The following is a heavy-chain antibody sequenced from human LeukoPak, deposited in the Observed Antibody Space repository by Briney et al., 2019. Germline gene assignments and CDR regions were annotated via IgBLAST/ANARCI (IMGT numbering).Heavy chain of an antibody. V-gene: IGHV4-59*01. CDR3: ARDRYCGGDCTPGAFDI. J-gene: IGHJ3*02. Sequence: SETLSLTCTVCGGSISSYYWSWIRQRPGKGLEWIGYIYYSGSTNYNPSLKSRVTISVDTSKNQFSLKLSSVTAADTVVYYCARDRYCGGDCTPGAFDIWGQGTMVSVSS. D-gene: IGHD2-21*02. CDR2: IYYSGST. CDR1: GGSISSYY.